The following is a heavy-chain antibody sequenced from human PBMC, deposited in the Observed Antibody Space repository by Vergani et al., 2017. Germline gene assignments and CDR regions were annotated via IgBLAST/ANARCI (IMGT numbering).Heavy chain of an antibody. J-gene: IGHJ6*02. CDR3: ARDPYYYGSGSYYNGRHYYGMDV. V-gene: IGHV3-23*01. CDR2: ISGSGGST. Sequence: EVQLLESGGGLVQPGGSLRLSCAASGFTFSSYAMSWVRQAPGKGLEWVSAISGSGGSTYYADSVKGRFTISRDNSKNTLYLQMNSLRAEDTAVYYCARDPYYYGSGSYYNGRHYYGMDVWGQGTTVTVSS. CDR1: GFTFSSYA. D-gene: IGHD3-10*01.